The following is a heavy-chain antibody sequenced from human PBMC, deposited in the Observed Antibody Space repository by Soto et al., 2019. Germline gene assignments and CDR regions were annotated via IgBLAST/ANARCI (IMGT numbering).Heavy chain of an antibody. CDR3: ARDSRPTTSHGLSFFDS. CDR2: ILRLFGTT. J-gene: IGHJ4*02. V-gene: IGHV1-69*01. CDR1: GGTFPSYA. D-gene: IGHD1-1*01. Sequence: QVQLVQSGAEVKKPGSSVKVSCKTSGGTFPSYAVSWVRQAPGQGLEWMGGILRLFGTTRFAEKFQGRLSITGDQSTATAFMELSSLRSEDTATYFCARDSRPTTSHGLSFFDSWGQGTLVTVSS.